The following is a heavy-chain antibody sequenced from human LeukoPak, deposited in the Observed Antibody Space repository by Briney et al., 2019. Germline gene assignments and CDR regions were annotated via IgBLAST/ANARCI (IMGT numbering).Heavy chain of an antibody. Sequence: PGGSLRLSCAASGFTFNSYTMNWVRQAPGKGLEWVSSISSSSSYIYYADSVKGRFTISRDNAKNSLYLQMNSLRAEDTAVYYCARDLVPAAIGGAFDIWGQGAMVTVSS. CDR2: ISSSSSYI. V-gene: IGHV3-21*01. D-gene: IGHD2-2*02. CDR1: GFTFNSYT. J-gene: IGHJ3*02. CDR3: ARDLVPAAIGGAFDI.